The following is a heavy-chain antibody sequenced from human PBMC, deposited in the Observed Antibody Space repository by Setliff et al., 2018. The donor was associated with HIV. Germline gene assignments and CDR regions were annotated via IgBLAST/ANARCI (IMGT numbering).Heavy chain of an antibody. CDR2: IKQDGSET. D-gene: IGHD1-26*01. Sequence: PGGSLRLSCIASGFTFSKFWMRWVRQAPGKGLERVADIKQDGSETYYVDSVRGRFTISRDNAKCSLYLQMNSLRAEDTALYYCARGTDYSGWFYDYWGQGTQVTVSS. CDR1: GFTFSKFW. J-gene: IGHJ4*02. V-gene: IGHV3-7*03. CDR3: ARGTDYSGWFYDY.